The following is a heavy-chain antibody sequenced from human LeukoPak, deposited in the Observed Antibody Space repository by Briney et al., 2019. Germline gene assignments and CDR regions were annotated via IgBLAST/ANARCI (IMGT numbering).Heavy chain of an antibody. V-gene: IGHV4-30-4*07. CDR2: IYYSGST. D-gene: IGHD6-6*01. CDR3: ARGVARSSKFHFSYYFDY. Sequence: SETLSLTCAVSGGSISSGGYSWSWIRQPPGKGLEWIGYIYYSGSTYYNPSLKSRVTISVDTSKNQFSLKLSSVTAADTAVYYCARGVARSSKFHFSYYFDYWGQGTLVTVSS. J-gene: IGHJ4*02. CDR1: GGSISSGGYS.